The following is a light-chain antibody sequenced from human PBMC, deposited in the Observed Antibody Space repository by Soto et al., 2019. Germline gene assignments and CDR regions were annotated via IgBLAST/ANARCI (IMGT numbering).Light chain of an antibody. CDR1: QGIYNW. J-gene: IGKJ3*01. V-gene: IGKV1D-12*01. Sequence: DIQMTQSPSSVSASVGDSVTITCRASQGIYNWLAWYQQKPGKAPKLLISAVSTLQSGVPSRFSGSGYGTDFTLTISSLQPEDFATYYCQQANTFPLTLGPGTKGDIK. CDR2: AVS. CDR3: QQANTFPLT.